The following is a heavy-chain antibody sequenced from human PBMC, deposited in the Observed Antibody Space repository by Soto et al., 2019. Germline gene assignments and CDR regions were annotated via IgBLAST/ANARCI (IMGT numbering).Heavy chain of an antibody. Sequence: QMPLVQSGPEVKKPGTSVKVSCKASGFTFTSSAMQWVRQARGQRLEWIGWIVVGSGNTNYAQKFQERVTSTRGMATSTAYMELSSRRSEDTAVDYCAAGGPNGPDYWGQGTLVTVSS. CDR1: GFTFTSSA. CDR3: AAGGPNGPDY. D-gene: IGHD1-1*01. V-gene: IGHV1-58*02. J-gene: IGHJ4*02. CDR2: IVVGSGNT.